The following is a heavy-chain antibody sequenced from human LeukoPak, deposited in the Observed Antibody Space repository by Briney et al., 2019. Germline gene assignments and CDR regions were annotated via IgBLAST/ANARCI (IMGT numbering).Heavy chain of an antibody. D-gene: IGHD3-10*01. J-gene: IGHJ4*02. CDR3: ASDGEKDLPLEY. Sequence: PGESLRLSCAASGFTFSLYWLSWVRQAPEKGLEWVANIKEDGSERYYVDSVKGRFTISRDNAKKSLYLQMNSLRVEDTAVYYCASDGEKDLPLEYWGQGTLVTVSS. V-gene: IGHV3-7*01. CDR2: IKEDGSER. CDR1: GFTFSLYW.